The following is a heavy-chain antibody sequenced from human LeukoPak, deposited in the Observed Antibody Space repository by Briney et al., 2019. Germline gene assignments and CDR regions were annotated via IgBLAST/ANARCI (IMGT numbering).Heavy chain of an antibody. J-gene: IGHJ4*02. Sequence: GGSLRLSCAASGFTVSSNSMSWVRQAPGKGLEWVSFIYSGSTHYSDSVKGRFTISRDNSKNTLYLQMNSLRAEDTAVYYCARRAGAYSHPYDYWGQGTLVTVSS. V-gene: IGHV3-53*01. CDR1: GFTVSSNS. CDR2: IYSGST. CDR3: ARRAGAYSHPYDY. D-gene: IGHD4/OR15-4a*01.